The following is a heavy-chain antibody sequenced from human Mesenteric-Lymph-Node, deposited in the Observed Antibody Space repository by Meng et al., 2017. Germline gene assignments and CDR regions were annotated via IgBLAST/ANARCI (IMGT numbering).Heavy chain of an antibody. Sequence: GGSLRLSCAASGFTFDDYTTHWVRRVPGEGLEWVSLIRWDGDSTYFEDSVKGRFTISRDNSKNSLYLQMDNLSNEDTAIYYCAREITSHFELDYWGQGTLVTVSS. V-gene: IGHV3-43*01. CDR3: AREITSHFELDY. CDR1: GFTFDDYT. CDR2: IRWDGDST. J-gene: IGHJ4*02. D-gene: IGHD3-9*01.